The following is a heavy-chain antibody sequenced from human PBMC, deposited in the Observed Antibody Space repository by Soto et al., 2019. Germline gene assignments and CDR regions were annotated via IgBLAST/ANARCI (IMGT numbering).Heavy chain of an antibody. CDR2: IYYSGST. Sequence: SLTCTVSGGSISSSSYYWGWIRQPPGKGLEWIGSIYYSGSTYYNPSLKSRVTISVDTSKNQFSLKLSSVTAADTAGYYCASRNTAMVTRYYYYGMAVCGQGTTVIVSS. CDR1: GGSISSSSYY. J-gene: IGHJ6*02. D-gene: IGHD5-18*01. V-gene: IGHV4-39*01. CDR3: ASRNTAMVTRYYYYGMAV.